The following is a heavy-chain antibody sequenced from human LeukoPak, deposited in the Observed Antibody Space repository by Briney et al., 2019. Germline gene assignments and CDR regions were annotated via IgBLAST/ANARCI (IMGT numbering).Heavy chain of an antibody. CDR3: ARAYCGGDCYPALDAFDT. D-gene: IGHD2-21*02. J-gene: IGHJ3*02. Sequence: SVKVSCKASGGTFSSYAISWVRQAPGQGLEWMGGIIPIFGTANYAQKFQGRVTITTDESTSTAYMVLSSLRSEDTAVYYCARAYCGGDCYPALDAFDTWGQGTMVTVSS. CDR2: IIPIFGTA. CDR1: GGTFSSYA. V-gene: IGHV1-69*05.